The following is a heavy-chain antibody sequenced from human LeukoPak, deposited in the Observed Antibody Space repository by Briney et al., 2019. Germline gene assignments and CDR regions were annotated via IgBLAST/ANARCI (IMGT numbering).Heavy chain of an antibody. D-gene: IGHD6-13*01. CDR3: ASIAAAGKVYYYYYYYMDV. Sequence: SVKVSCKASGGTFSSYAISWVRQAPGQGLEWMGGIIPIFGTANYAQKFQGRVTITADKSTSTAYMELSSLRSEDTAVYYCASIAAAGKVYYYYYYYMDVWGKGTTVTVSS. J-gene: IGHJ6*03. CDR1: GGTFSSYA. V-gene: IGHV1-69*06. CDR2: IIPIFGTA.